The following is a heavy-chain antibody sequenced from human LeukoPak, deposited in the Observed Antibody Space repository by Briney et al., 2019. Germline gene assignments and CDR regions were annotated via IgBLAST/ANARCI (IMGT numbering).Heavy chain of an antibody. CDR3: ARAIGYCSSTSCYSDAFDI. CDR2: IYYSGST. J-gene: IGHJ3*02. D-gene: IGHD2-2*01. Sequence: PSETLSLTCTVSGGSISSSSYYWGWIRQPPGKGLEWIGSIYYSGSTYYNPSLKSRVTISVDTSKNQFSLKLSSVTAADTAVYYCARAIGYCSSTSCYSDAFDIWGQGTMVTVSS. CDR1: GGSISSSSYY. V-gene: IGHV4-39*07.